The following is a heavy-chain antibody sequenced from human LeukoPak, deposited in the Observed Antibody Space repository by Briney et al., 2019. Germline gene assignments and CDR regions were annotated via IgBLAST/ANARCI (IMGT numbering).Heavy chain of an antibody. D-gene: IGHD2-2*01. CDR3: ASSRYCSSTSCPVGYYYYGMDV. V-gene: IGHV4-39*01. CDR1: GGSISSSSYY. CDR2: FYYSGST. J-gene: IGHJ6*02. Sequence: SETLSLTCTVSGGSISSSSYYWGWIRQPPGKGLEWIGSFYYSGSTYYNPSLKSRVTISVDTSKKQFSLKLSSVTAADTAVYYCASSRYCSSTSCPVGYYYYGMDVWGQGTTVTVSS.